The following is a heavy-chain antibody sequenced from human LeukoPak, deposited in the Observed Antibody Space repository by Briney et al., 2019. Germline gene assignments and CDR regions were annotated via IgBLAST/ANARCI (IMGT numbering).Heavy chain of an antibody. CDR2: FDPEDGET. J-gene: IGHJ6*03. V-gene: IGHV1-24*01. CDR3: AITRGVRGVMNYYYYYYMDV. CDR1: GYTLTELS. Sequence: ASVKVSCKVSGYTLTELSMHWVRQAPGKGLEWMGGFDPEDGETIYAQKFQGRVTMTEDTSTDTAYMELSSLRSEDTAVYYCAITRGVRGVMNYYYYYYMDVWGKGTTVTVSS. D-gene: IGHD3-10*01.